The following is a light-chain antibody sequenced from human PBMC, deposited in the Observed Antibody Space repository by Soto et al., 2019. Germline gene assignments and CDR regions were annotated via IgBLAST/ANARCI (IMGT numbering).Light chain of an antibody. CDR3: QQRSNWPTIT. J-gene: IGKJ5*01. Sequence: EIVLTQSPCTLSLSPGERATLSCRASHTISSSYLAWYQQKPGQAPRLLIYDASNRATGIPARFSGSGSGTDFTLTISSLEPEDFAVYYCQQRSNWPTITFGQGTRLEIK. CDR1: HTISSSY. CDR2: DAS. V-gene: IGKV3D-20*02.